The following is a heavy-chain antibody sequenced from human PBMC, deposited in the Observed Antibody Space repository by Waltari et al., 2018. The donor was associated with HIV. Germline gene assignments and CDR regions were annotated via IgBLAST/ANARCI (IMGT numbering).Heavy chain of an antibody. CDR1: GSSITSGYY. D-gene: IGHD4-4*01. Sequence: QVQLQESGPGLVQTLETLSLTCAVSGSSITSGYYWAWIRQSPGKGLEWIATIQYNGSADYNPSLGGRVLVSLDPSKNQFSLKMRYVTAADTAIYYCARDWGVTTGPFDFWGQGTQVTVSS. J-gene: IGHJ4*02. V-gene: IGHV4-38-2*02. CDR2: IQYNGSA. CDR3: ARDWGVTTGPFDF.